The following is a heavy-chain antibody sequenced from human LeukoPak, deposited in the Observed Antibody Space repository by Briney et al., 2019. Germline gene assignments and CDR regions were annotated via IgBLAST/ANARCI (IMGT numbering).Heavy chain of an antibody. CDR3: ARVARPGNGRSIFDS. Sequence: KSSETLSLTCTISGGSINNYYWNWIRQPPGKGLEWIGYTYDRGGTSYNPSLESRVTISMDTSNNQFSLKVTSVTAADTAVYYCARVARPGNGRSIFDSGGQGTPVTVSS. V-gene: IGHV4-59*08. CDR2: TYDRGGT. J-gene: IGHJ4*02. CDR1: GGSINNYY. D-gene: IGHD1-14*01.